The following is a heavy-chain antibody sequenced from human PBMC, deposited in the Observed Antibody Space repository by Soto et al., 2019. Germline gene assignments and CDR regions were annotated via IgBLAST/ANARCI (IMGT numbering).Heavy chain of an antibody. J-gene: IGHJ6*02. CDR1: GFTFSSYG. V-gene: IGHV3-30*18. CDR3: AKMDPGYSYGYFIYYYGMDV. CDR2: ISYDGSNK. Sequence: GGSLRLSCAASGFTFSSYGMHWVRQAPGKGLEWVAVISYDGSNKYYADSVKGRFTISRDNSKNTLYLQMNSLRAEDTAVYYCAKMDPGYSYGYFIYYYGMDVWGQGTTVTVSS. D-gene: IGHD5-18*01.